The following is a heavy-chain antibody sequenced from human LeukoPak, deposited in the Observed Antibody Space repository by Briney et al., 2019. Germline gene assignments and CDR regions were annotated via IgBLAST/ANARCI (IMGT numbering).Heavy chain of an antibody. CDR2: IYYSGST. CDR1: GGSISSSSYY. V-gene: IGHV4-39*01. Sequence: SETLSLTCTVSGGSISSSSYYWGWIRHPPGKGLEWIGCIYYSGSTYYNPSLKSRVTISVDTSKNQFSLKLSSVTAADTAVYYCASCQDYDILTGYCPFDYWGQGTLVTVSS. D-gene: IGHD3-9*01. CDR3: ASCQDYDILTGYCPFDY. J-gene: IGHJ4*02.